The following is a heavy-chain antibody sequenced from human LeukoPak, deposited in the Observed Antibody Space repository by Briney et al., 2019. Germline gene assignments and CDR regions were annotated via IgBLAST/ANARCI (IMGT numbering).Heavy chain of an antibody. Sequence: SETLSLTCTVSGGSFSSGSYYWSWIRQPPGKGLEWIGYIYYSGSTNYNPSLKSRVTISVDTSKNQFSLKLSSVTAADTAVYYCARDLFYCSSTSCSNWFDPWGQGTLVTVSS. V-gene: IGHV4-61*01. CDR1: GGSFSSGSYY. CDR2: IYYSGST. J-gene: IGHJ5*02. CDR3: ARDLFYCSSTSCSNWFDP. D-gene: IGHD2-2*01.